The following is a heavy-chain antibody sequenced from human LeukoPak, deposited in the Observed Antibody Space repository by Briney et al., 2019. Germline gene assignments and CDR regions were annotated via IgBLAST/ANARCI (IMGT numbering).Heavy chain of an antibody. CDR3: ALIDYYDSSGYYYFDY. D-gene: IGHD3-22*01. CDR2: IYYSGST. V-gene: IGHV4-39*01. CDR1: GGSISSSSYY. J-gene: IGHJ4*02. Sequence: SETLSLTCTVSGGSISSSSYYWGWIRQPPGKGLEWIGSIYYSGSTYYNPSLKSRVTISVDTSKNQFSLKLSSVTAADTAVYYCALIDYYDSSGYYYFDYWGQGTLVTVSS.